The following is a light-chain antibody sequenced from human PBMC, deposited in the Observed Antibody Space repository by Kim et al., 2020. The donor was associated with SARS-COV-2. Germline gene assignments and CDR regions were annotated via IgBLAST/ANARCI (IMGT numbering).Light chain of an antibody. CDR3: SSYTSRSTWV. V-gene: IGLV2-14*03. J-gene: IGLJ3*02. Sequence: QSALTQPASVSGSPGQSITISCTGTSSDLGDYNFVSWYQQHPGKAPKLMIYDVSKWPSGVSNRFSGSKSGNTASLTISGLQAEDEADYYCSSYTSRSTWVFGGGTKVTVL. CDR2: DVS. CDR1: SSDLGDYNF.